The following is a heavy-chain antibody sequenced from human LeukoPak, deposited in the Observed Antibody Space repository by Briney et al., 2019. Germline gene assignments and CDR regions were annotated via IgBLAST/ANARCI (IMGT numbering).Heavy chain of an antibody. D-gene: IGHD2-2*01. CDR3: ARGTGGYCSSTSCLNWFDP. J-gene: IGHJ5*02. Sequence: SVKVSCKASGGTFSSYAISWVRQAPGQGLEWMGGIIPIFGTATYGQKFQGRVTITADESTSTAYMELSSLRSEDTAVYYCARGTGGYCSSTSCLNWFDPWGQGTLVTVSS. CDR2: IIPIFGTA. CDR1: GGTFSSYA. V-gene: IGHV1-69*13.